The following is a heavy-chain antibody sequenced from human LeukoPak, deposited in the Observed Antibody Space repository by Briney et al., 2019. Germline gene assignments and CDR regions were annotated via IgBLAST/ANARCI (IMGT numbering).Heavy chain of an antibody. D-gene: IGHD3-22*01. CDR2: ISHSGST. V-gene: IGHV4-4*02. Sequence: SGTLSLTCAVSGGSISSTNWWSCVRQPPGKGLEWIGEISHSGSTNYNPSLKSRVTLSVDKSNNQFSLKLSSVTAADTAIYYCARARKENYYDSSGRWFDRWGQGTLVTVSS. CDR1: GGSISSTNW. CDR3: ARARKENYYDSSGRWFDR. J-gene: IGHJ5*02.